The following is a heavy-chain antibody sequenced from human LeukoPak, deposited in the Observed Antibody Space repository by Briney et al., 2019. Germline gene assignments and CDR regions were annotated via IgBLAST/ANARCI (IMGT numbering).Heavy chain of an antibody. V-gene: IGHV4-34*01. J-gene: IGHJ6*02. CDR2: INHSGST. Sequence: SETLSLTCAVYGGSFSGYYWSWIRQPPGKGLEWIGEINHSGSTNYNPSLKSRVTISVDTSKNQFSLKLSSVTAADTAVYYCARVLYCSSTSCLYYYYHGMDVWGQGTTVTVSS. CDR1: GGSFSGYY. D-gene: IGHD2-2*01. CDR3: ARVLYCSSTSCLYYYYHGMDV.